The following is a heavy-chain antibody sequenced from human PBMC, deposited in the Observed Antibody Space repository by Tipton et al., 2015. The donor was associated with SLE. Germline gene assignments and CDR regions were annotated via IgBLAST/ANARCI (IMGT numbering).Heavy chain of an antibody. J-gene: IGHJ2*01. CDR1: GGSISSNSHY. CDR2: IHYSGTT. V-gene: IGHV4-39*07. Sequence: TLSLTCTVFGGSISSNSHYWGWVRQPPGKGLEWIGSIHYSGTTYYNPSLKSRVTKSVDTSKNQFSLKVTSVTAADTAVYYCARPRAGGGAGFLDLWGRGTLVTVSS. D-gene: IGHD1-14*01. CDR3: ARPRAGGGAGFLDL.